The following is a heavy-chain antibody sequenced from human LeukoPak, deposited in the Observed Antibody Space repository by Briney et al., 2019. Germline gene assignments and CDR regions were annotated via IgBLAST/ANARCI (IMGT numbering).Heavy chain of an antibody. CDR2: INPSGGST. Sequence: ASVKVSCKASGYTFTSYYMHWVRQAPGQGLEWMGIINPSGGSTSYAQKFQGRVTMTRDTSTSTAYMELSSLRSEDTAVYYCARRARDDFWSGYFRSWYYYYGMDVWGQGTTVTVSS. D-gene: IGHD3-3*01. CDR1: GYTFTSYY. V-gene: IGHV1-46*01. CDR3: ARRARDDFWSGYFRSWYYYYGMDV. J-gene: IGHJ6*02.